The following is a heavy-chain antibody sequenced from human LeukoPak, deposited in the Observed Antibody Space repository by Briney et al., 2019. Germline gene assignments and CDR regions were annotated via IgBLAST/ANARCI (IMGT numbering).Heavy chain of an antibody. D-gene: IGHD3-10*01. V-gene: IGHV3-23*01. CDR1: GFTFSSYA. J-gene: IGHJ4*02. CDR3: AKDELLWFGELLSPFDY. CDR2: ISGSGGST. Sequence: GGSLRLSCAASGFTFSSYAMSWVRQAPGKGLEWVSAISGSGGSTYYADSVKGRFTISRDNSKNTLYLQMNSLRAEDTAVYYCAKDELLWFGELLSPFDYWSQGTLVTVSS.